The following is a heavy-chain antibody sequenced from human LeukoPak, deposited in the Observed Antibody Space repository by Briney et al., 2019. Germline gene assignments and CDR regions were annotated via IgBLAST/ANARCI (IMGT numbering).Heavy chain of an antibody. CDR1: GGSISSSSYY. D-gene: IGHD2-15*01. J-gene: IGHJ3*02. CDR2: IYYSGST. CDR3: ARLPIEDSAFDI. Sequence: SETLSLTCTVSGGSISSSSYYWGWIRQPPGKGLEWIGSIYYSGSTYYNPSLKSRVTISVDTSKNQFCLKLSSVTAADTAVYYCARLPIEDSAFDIWGQGTMVTVSS. V-gene: IGHV4-39*01.